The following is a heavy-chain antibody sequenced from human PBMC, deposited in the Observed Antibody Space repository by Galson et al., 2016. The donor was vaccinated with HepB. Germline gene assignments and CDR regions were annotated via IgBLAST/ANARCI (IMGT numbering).Heavy chain of an antibody. Sequence: TLSLTCSVSGGAISIGSHYWSWIRQPAGKGLEWVGRVYSSGSTNYSPFLKSRVTISVDTSKNQFSLRLSSVTAADTAVYYCARDVGGAAKTHRTYDHYYYMDVWGKGTTVTVSS. CDR2: VYSSGST. V-gene: IGHV4-61*02. J-gene: IGHJ6*03. D-gene: IGHD3-16*01. CDR3: ARDVGGAAKTHRTYDHYYYMDV. CDR1: GGAISIGSHY.